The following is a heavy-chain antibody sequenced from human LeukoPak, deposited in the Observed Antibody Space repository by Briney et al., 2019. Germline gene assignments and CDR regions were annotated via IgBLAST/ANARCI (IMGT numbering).Heavy chain of an antibody. J-gene: IGHJ3*02. V-gene: IGHV3-23*01. CDR2: ISGSGGST. CDR3: AKVARCSSTSCHGAFEI. CDR1: GFTFSSYA. D-gene: IGHD2-2*01. Sequence: GGSLRLSCAASGFTFSSYAMSWVRQAPGKGLEWVSAISGSGGSTYYADSVKGRFTVSRDHSKNTLYLQMNSLRAEDTAVYYCAKVARCSSTSCHGAFEIWGQGTMVTVSS.